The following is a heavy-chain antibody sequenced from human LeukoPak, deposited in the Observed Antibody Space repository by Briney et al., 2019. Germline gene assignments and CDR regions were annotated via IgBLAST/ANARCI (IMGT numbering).Heavy chain of an antibody. CDR3: ARDGTRHDAFDI. Sequence: SVKFSCKASGGTFSSYPISWVRQAPGQGLEWMGGIIPLFGTTDYAQKFQGRVTITTGESTSTAYMELSSLRSEDTAVYYCARDGTRHDAFDIWGQGTMVTVSS. CDR1: GGTFSSYP. V-gene: IGHV1-69*05. CDR2: IIPLFGTT. J-gene: IGHJ3*02.